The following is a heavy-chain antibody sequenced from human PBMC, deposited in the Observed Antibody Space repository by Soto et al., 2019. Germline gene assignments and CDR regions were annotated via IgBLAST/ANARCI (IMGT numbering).Heavy chain of an antibody. CDR2: IYYSGST. CDR1: GGNISSYY. Sequence: SETMSLTCTVSGGNISSYYWSWIRQPPGKGLEWIGYIYYSGSTNYNPSLKSRVTISVDTSKNQFSLKLSSVTAADTAVYYCARGIIESDAFDIWGQGTMVTVSS. D-gene: IGHD3-16*01. V-gene: IGHV4-59*08. CDR3: ARGIIESDAFDI. J-gene: IGHJ3*02.